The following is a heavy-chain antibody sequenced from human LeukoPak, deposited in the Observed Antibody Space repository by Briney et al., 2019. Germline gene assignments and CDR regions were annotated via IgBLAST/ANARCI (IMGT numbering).Heavy chain of an antibody. V-gene: IGHV3-23*01. CDR1: GFTFSSYA. D-gene: IGHD6-19*01. J-gene: IGHJ4*02. CDR2: ISGSGGST. CDR3: AMGYSSGWYPIDY. Sequence: PGGSLRLSCAASGFTFSSYAMSWVRQAPGKGLEWVSAISGSGGSTYYADSVKGRFTISRDNSKNTLYLQMNSLRAEDTAVYYCAMGYSSGWYPIDYWGQGTLVTVSS.